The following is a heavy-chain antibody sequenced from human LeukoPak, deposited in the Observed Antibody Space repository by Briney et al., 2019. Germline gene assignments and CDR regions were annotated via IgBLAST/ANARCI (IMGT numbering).Heavy chain of an antibody. CDR3: AKGGLSTTVTTHGMDV. D-gene: IGHD4-17*01. CDR2: ISYDGSNK. Sequence: GGSLRLSCAASGFTFSSYGMHWVRQAPGKGLEWVAVISYDGSNKYYADFVKGRFTISRDNSKNTLYLQMNSLRAEATAVYYCAKGGLSTTVTTHGMDVWGQGTTVTVSS. J-gene: IGHJ6*02. CDR1: GFTFSSYG. V-gene: IGHV3-30*18.